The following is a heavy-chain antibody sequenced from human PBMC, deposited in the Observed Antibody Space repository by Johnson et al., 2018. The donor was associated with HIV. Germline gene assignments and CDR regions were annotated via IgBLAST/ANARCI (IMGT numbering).Heavy chain of an antibody. J-gene: IGHJ3*02. V-gene: IGHV3-15*01. CDR2: IKSKTDGGTT. D-gene: IGHD3-3*01. CDR3: TTGTLFFQGSGYTTTYDAFDI. CDR1: GFTFSNAW. Sequence: VQLVESGGGVVQPGGSLRLSCAASGFTFSNAWMSWVRQAPGKGLEWVGRIKSKTDGGTTDYAAPVKGRFTISRDDSKNTLYLQMNSLKTEDTAVYYCTTGTLFFQGSGYTTTYDAFDIWGQGTMVIVSS.